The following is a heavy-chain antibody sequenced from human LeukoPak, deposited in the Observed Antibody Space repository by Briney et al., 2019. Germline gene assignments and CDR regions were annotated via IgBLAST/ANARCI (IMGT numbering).Heavy chain of an antibody. CDR3: ARVSSSWYSPFDP. CDR1: GGSISNSGYY. V-gene: IGHV4-39*07. J-gene: IGHJ5*02. Sequence: PSETLSLTCTVSGGSISNSGYYWGWIRQPPGKGLEWIGSIYYSGSTYYNPSLKSRVTISVDTSKNQFSLKLSSVTAADTAVYYCARVSSSWYSPFDPWGQGTLVTVSS. D-gene: IGHD6-13*01. CDR2: IYYSGST.